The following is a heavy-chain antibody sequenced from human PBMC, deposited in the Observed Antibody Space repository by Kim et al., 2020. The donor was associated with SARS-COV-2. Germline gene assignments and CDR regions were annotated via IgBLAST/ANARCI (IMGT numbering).Heavy chain of an antibody. Sequence: TDYADSVRGRFATSRDNAKNVLYLQMSSLRPEDTAIYHCVKDNVAGGADVWGQGTTVTVSS. CDR3: VKDNVAGGADV. CDR2: T. J-gene: IGHJ6*02. D-gene: IGHD3-10*01. V-gene: IGHV3-9*01.